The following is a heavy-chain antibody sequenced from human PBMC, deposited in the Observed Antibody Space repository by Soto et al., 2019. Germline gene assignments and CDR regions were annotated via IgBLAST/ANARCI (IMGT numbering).Heavy chain of an antibody. D-gene: IGHD4-17*01. Sequence: ASVKVSCKASGGTFSSYAISWVRQAPGQGLEWMGGIIPIFGTANYAQKFQGRVTITADESTSTAYMELSSLRSEDTAVYYCAREVTTSIISYYYYGMDVWGQGTMVTVSS. CDR1: GGTFSSYA. CDR2: IIPIFGTA. CDR3: AREVTTSIISYYYYGMDV. J-gene: IGHJ6*02. V-gene: IGHV1-69*13.